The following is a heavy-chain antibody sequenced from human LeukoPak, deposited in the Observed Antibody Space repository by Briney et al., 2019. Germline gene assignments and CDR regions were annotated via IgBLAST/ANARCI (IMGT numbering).Heavy chain of an antibody. CDR1: GFTFSSYS. J-gene: IGHJ4*02. V-gene: IGHV3-48*01. CDR3: ARDLYDSGGYSSPIDY. CDR2: ISSSSSTI. D-gene: IGHD3-22*01. Sequence: GGSLRLSCAASGFTFSSYSMNWVRQAPGKGLEWVSYISSSSSTIYYADSVKGRFTISRDNAKNSLYLQMNSLRAEDTAVYYCARDLYDSGGYSSPIDYWGQGTLVTVSS.